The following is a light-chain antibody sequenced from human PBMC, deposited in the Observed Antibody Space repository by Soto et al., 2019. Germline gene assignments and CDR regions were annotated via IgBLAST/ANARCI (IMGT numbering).Light chain of an antibody. CDR1: SSDVGGYNY. Sequence: QSVLTQPASVFGSPGQSITISCTGTSSDVGGYNYVSWYQQHPGKAPKLMNYEVSNRPSGVSNRFSGSKSGNTASLTISGLQAEDEADYYCSSYTSSSTFYVFGTGTKLTVL. J-gene: IGLJ1*01. CDR3: SSYTSSSTFYV. CDR2: EVS. V-gene: IGLV2-14*01.